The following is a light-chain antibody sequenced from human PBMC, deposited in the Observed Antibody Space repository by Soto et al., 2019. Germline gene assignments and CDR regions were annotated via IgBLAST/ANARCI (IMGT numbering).Light chain of an antibody. Sequence: SVLNQPPPPAGAPRPRGTPSFFGKSSHIGSNYVYWYQQLPGTAPKLLINRNNQRPSGVPDRFSGSKSGTSASLAISGLRSEDEADYYCAAWDDSLSGFYVFGTGTKVTVL. V-gene: IGLV1-47*01. J-gene: IGLJ1*01. CDR2: RNN. CDR3: AAWDDSLSGFYV. CDR1: SSHIGSNY.